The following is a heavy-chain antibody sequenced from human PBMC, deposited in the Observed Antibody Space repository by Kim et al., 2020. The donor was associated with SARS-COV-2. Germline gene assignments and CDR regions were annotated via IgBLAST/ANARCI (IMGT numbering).Heavy chain of an antibody. CDR3: ATLWGKQWLVRYYYGMDV. CDR1: GYTLTELS. V-gene: IGHV1-24*01. D-gene: IGHD6-19*01. Sequence: ASVKVSCKVSGYTLTELSMHWVRQAPGKGLEWMGGFDPEDGETIYAQKFQGRVTMTEDTSTDTAYMELSSLRSEDTAVYYCATLWGKQWLVRYYYGMDVWGQGTTVTVSS. J-gene: IGHJ6*02. CDR2: FDPEDGET.